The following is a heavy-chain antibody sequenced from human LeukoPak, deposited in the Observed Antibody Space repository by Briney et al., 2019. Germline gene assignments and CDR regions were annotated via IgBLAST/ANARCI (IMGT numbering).Heavy chain of an antibody. CDR3: ARVDYDFWSGYYTY. D-gene: IGHD3-3*01. J-gene: IGHJ4*02. CDR1: GFTFSNYL. Sequence: GGSLRLSCVGSGFTFSNYLMNWVRQAPGKGLEWVSFISSTGGTIYYADSVKGRFTISRDNAKNSLYLQMNSLRAEDTAVYYCARVDYDFWSGYYTYWGQGTLVTVSS. CDR2: ISSTGGTI. V-gene: IGHV3-21*01.